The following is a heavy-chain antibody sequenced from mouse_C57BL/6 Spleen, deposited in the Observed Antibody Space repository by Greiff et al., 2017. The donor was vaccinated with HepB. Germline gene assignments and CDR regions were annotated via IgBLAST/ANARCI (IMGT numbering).Heavy chain of an antibody. Sequence: EVQVVESEGGLVQPGSSMKLSCTASGFTFSDYYMAWVRQVPEKGLEWVANINYDGSSTYYLDSLKSRFIISRDNAKNILYLQMSSLKSEDTATYYCARDRGGLHYFDYWGQGTTLTVSS. D-gene: IGHD3-1*01. J-gene: IGHJ2*01. CDR3: ARDRGGLHYFDY. CDR2: INYDGSST. V-gene: IGHV5-16*01. CDR1: GFTFSDYY.